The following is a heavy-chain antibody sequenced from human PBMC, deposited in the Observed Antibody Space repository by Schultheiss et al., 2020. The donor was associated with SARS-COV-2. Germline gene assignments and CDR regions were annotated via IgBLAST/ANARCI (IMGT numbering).Heavy chain of an antibody. CDR1: GYSFTSYW. J-gene: IGHJ6*02. CDR3: ASPSGYRYEGGMDV. Sequence: GESLKISCKGSGYSFTSYWISWVRQMPGKGLEWMGIIYPGDSDTRYSPSFQGQVTFSADKSTNTAYLHWSSLSASDTAMYYCASPSGYRYEGGMDVWGQGTTVTVSS. D-gene: IGHD5-18*01. CDR2: IYPGDSDT. V-gene: IGHV5-51*01.